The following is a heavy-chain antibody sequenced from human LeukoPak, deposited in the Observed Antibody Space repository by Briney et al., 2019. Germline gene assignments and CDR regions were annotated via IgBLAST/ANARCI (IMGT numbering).Heavy chain of an antibody. J-gene: IGHJ5*02. CDR1: GGSISSGGYS. D-gene: IGHD2-2*01. Sequence: PSQTLSLTCAVSGGSISSGGYSWSWIRQPPGKGLEWIGYIYNSGSTYNNPSLKSRVTISVDRSKNQFSLKLSSLTAADTAVYYCARQVSPECSSTSCSWFDPWGQGTLVTVSS. CDR2: IYNSGST. CDR3: ARQVSPECSSTSCSWFDP. V-gene: IGHV4-30-2*01.